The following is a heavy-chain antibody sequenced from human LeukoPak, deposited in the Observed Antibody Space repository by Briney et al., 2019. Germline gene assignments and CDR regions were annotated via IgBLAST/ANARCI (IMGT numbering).Heavy chain of an antibody. Sequence: SETLSLTCTVSGGSISSYYWSWIRQPPGKGLEWIGYIYYSGSTNYNPSLKSRVTISVDTSKNQFSLKLSSVTAADTAVYYCARDTDRRYFQHWGQGTLVTVSS. CDR2: IYYSGST. J-gene: IGHJ1*01. D-gene: IGHD3-16*02. CDR3: ARDTDRRYFQH. V-gene: IGHV4-59*01. CDR1: GGSISSYY.